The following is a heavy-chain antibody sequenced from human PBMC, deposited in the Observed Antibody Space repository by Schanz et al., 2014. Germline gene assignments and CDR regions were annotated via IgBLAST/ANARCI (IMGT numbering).Heavy chain of an antibody. CDR3: ARSRSGFYFDY. D-gene: IGHD1-26*01. CDR2: INTGSNYI. V-gene: IGHV3-11*03. Sequence: PGGSLRLSCAASGFSFSDYYMSWIRQAPGKGLEWISFINTGSNYINYADSVKGRFTISRDNTKNSLFLQLNSLRADDTAVYYCARSRSGFYFDYWGQGTLVTVSS. CDR1: GFSFSDYY. J-gene: IGHJ4*02.